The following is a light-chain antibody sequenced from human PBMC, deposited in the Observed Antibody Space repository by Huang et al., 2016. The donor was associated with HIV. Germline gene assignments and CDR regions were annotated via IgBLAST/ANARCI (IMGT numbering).Light chain of an antibody. V-gene: IGKV1-NL1*01. J-gene: IGKJ4*01. CDR2: ATS. CDR3: QQYNHTPLT. Sequence: DIQMTQSPSSLSASLGDRVTITCRASQAISNSLAWYQQRPGQAPKLLLSATSRLQSGVPSRFSGSGSGTDYTLTISSLQPEDFATYFCQQYNHTPLTFGGGTKVEIK. CDR1: QAISNS.